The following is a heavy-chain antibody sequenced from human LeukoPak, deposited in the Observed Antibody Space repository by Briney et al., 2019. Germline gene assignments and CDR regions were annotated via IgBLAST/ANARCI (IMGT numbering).Heavy chain of an antibody. CDR3: ATHTAMAPNFDY. CDR1: GYTFTSYA. Sequence: ASVKVSCKASGYTFTSYAMHWVRQAPGQRLEWMGWINAGNGNTKYSQKFQGRVTITRDTSASTAYMELSSLRSEDTAVYYCATHTAMAPNFDYWGQGTLVTVSS. D-gene: IGHD5-18*01. CDR2: INAGNGNT. V-gene: IGHV1-3*01. J-gene: IGHJ4*02.